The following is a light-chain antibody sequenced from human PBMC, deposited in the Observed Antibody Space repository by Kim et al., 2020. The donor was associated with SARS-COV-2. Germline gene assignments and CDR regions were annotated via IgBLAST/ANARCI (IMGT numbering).Light chain of an antibody. V-gene: IGLV1-44*01. CDR3: TAWDGSLNGQV. CDR1: SSNIGGHT. Sequence: QSVLAKPPSASGTPGQRVTISCSGSSSNIGGHTVNWYQQFPGTTPKLLIYSNDQRPSRVPDRFSGSKSGTSASLAISGLQSDDEADYYCTAWDGSLNGQVFGGGTQLTVL. CDR2: SND. J-gene: IGLJ3*02.